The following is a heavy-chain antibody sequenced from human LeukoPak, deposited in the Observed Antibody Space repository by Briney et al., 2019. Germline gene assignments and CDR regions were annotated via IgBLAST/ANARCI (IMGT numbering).Heavy chain of an antibody. CDR3: ARGTQQLVRTYYYYGMDV. CDR2: IYYSGST. Sequence: SETLSLTCTVSGGSISSYYWSWIRQPPGKGLEWIGYIYYSGSTYYNPSLKSRVTISVDTSKNQFSLKLSSVTAADTAVYYCARGTQQLVRTYYYYGMDVWGQGTTVTVSS. CDR1: GGSISSYY. D-gene: IGHD6-13*01. J-gene: IGHJ6*02. V-gene: IGHV4-59*12.